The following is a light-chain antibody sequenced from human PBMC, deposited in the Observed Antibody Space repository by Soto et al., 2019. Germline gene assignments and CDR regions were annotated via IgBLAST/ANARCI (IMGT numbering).Light chain of an antibody. CDR2: DAS. J-gene: IGKJ1*01. Sequence: DIQMTQSPSTLSASVGDRVSIACRASQSISSSLAWYQQKPGKAPKLLIYDASSLESGVPSRFSGSGSGTEFTLSINSLQPQDFATYYCQQYHRHSWTFGQGTKVEIK. CDR3: QQYHRHSWT. CDR1: QSISSS. V-gene: IGKV1-5*01.